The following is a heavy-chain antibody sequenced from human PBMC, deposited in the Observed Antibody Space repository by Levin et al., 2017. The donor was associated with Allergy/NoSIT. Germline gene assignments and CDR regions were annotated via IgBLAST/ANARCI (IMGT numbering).Heavy chain of an antibody. V-gene: IGHV1-46*01. CDR2: INPSGGST. Sequence: GESLKISCKASGYTFTSYYMHWVRQAPGQGLEWMGIINPSGGSTSYAQKFQGRVTMTRDTSTSTVYMELSSLRSEDTAVYYCARTSGRWLQSDKYFQHWGQGTLVTVSS. CDR1: GYTFTSYY. CDR3: ARTSGRWLQSDKYFQH. J-gene: IGHJ1*01. D-gene: IGHD5-24*01.